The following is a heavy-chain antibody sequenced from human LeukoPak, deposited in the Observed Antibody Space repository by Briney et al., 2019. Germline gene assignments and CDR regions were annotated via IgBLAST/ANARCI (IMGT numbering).Heavy chain of an antibody. D-gene: IGHD2-2*01. Sequence: SQTLSLTCTVSGGSISSGGYYWSWIRQPPGKGLEWIGYIYHSGSTYYNPSLKSRVTISVDRSKNQFSLKLSSVTAADTAVYYCARAPGGYCSSTSCYRSGRRNYYYMDVWGKGTTVTVSS. CDR1: GGSISSGGYY. V-gene: IGHV4-30-2*01. CDR2: IYHSGST. J-gene: IGHJ6*03. CDR3: ARAPGGYCSSTSCYRSGRRNYYYMDV.